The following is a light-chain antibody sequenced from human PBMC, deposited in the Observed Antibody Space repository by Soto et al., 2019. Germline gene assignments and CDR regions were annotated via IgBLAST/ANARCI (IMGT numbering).Light chain of an antibody. CDR3: QQWSSYSGT. CDR1: QSPSGW. CDR2: NAS. V-gene: IGKV1-5*03. Sequence: DIQLTQSPSTLSASVGDRVIITCRASQSPSGWLAWYQQKPGKDPPLLIYNASTFVIGVPARFSGSGSGTEFTLTISRLQPDDFATYYCQQWSSYSGTFGQGTKVEI. J-gene: IGKJ1*01.